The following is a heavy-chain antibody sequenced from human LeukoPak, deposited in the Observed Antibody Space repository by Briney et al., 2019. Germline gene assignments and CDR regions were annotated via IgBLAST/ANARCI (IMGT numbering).Heavy chain of an antibody. CDR1: GYSITNYW. Sequence: GESLQISCKGSGYSITNYWIAWVRQMPGKGLEWMGIIYPADSDIRYSPSFRGQVTISADKSISTAYLQWSSLKASDTAMYYCARQEYCSGGSCYTWFDPWGQGTLVTVSS. V-gene: IGHV5-51*01. J-gene: IGHJ5*02. CDR3: ARQEYCSGGSCYTWFDP. CDR2: IYPADSDI. D-gene: IGHD2-15*01.